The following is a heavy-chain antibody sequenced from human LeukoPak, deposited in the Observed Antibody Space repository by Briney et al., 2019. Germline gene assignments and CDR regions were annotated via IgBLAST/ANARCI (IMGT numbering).Heavy chain of an antibody. D-gene: IGHD3-22*01. Sequence: GGSLRLSCAASGFTFSGYWMSWVRQAPGKGLEWVSAIGGSGGSTYHADSVKGRFTISRDNSKNTLYLQMNSLRAEDTAVYYCAKGSRQDYDSSGYFYWGQGTLVTVSS. CDR2: IGGSGGST. CDR1: GFTFSGYW. V-gene: IGHV3-23*01. CDR3: AKGSRQDYDSSGYFY. J-gene: IGHJ4*02.